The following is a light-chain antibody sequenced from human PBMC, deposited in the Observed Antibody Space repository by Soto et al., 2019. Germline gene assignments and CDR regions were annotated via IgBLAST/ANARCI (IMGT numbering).Light chain of an antibody. CDR2: KAS. V-gene: IGKV1-5*03. Sequence: DIQMTQSPSTLSASVGDRVTITCRASQSIGSWLAWYQQKPGKAPKLLIYKASSLEGGVPSRFSGSGSATEFTLTINSLQPDDFAAYYCQQYYRYPWTFGQGTKVEIK. CDR3: QQYYRYPWT. CDR1: QSIGSW. J-gene: IGKJ1*01.